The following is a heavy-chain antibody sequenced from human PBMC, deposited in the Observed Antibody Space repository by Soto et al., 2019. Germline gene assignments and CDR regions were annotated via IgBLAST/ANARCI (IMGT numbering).Heavy chain of an antibody. CDR3: ARATPLTYYYDSSGYSPLDY. CDR2: INAANGNT. V-gene: IGHV1-3*01. Sequence: ASVKVSCKASGYTFTSYAMHWVRQAPGQRLEWMGWINAANGNTKYSQKFQGRVTITRDTSTSTVYMELSSLRSEDTAVYYCARATPLTYYYDSSGYSPLDYWGQGTLVTVSS. D-gene: IGHD3-22*01. CDR1: GYTFTSYA. J-gene: IGHJ4*02.